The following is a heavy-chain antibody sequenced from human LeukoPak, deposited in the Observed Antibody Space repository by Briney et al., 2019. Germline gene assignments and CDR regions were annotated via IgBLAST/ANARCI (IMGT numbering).Heavy chain of an antibody. CDR1: GGSISSYY. CDR2: TYTSGST. V-gene: IGHV4-4*07. D-gene: IGHD2-2*02. CDR3: ARSDQLLYPYYYMDV. Sequence: SETLSLTCTVSGGSISSYYWSWIRQPAGKGLEWIGRTYTSGSTSYNPSLKSRVTMSVDTSKNQFSLKLSSVTAADTAVYYCARSDQLLYPYYYMDVWGKGTTVTVSS. J-gene: IGHJ6*03.